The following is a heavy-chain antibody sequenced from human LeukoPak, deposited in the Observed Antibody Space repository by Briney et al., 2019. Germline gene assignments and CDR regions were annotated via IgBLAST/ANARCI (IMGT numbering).Heavy chain of an antibody. CDR2: IIPILGIA. V-gene: IGHV1-69*04. J-gene: IGHJ4*02. CDR3: ARDLFGSSGYYADY. Sequence: ASVKVSCKASGGTFSSYAISWVRQAPGQGLEWMGRIIPILGIANYVQKFQGRVTITADKSTSTAYLELSSLRSEDTAVYYCARDLFGSSGYYADYWGQGTLVTVSS. CDR1: GGTFSSYA. D-gene: IGHD3-22*01.